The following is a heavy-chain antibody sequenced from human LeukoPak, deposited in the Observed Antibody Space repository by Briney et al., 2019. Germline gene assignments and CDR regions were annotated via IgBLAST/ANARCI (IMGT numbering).Heavy chain of an antibody. V-gene: IGHV4-31*03. D-gene: IGHD3-3*01. CDR2: IYYSGST. Sequence: SETLSLTCTVSGDSINSAAYYWSWIREHPGKGLEWIGYIYYSGSTSYNPSLQSRVTISIDTSKNQFSLKLSSVTAADTAVYYCARDNDFWSGYYSFEFWGRGTLVTVSS. CDR1: GDSINSAAYY. J-gene: IGHJ4*02. CDR3: ARDNDFWSGYYSFEF.